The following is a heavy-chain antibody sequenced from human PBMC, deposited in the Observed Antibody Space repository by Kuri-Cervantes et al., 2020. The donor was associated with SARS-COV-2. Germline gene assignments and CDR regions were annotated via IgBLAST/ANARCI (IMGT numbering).Heavy chain of an antibody. J-gene: IGHJ6*02. D-gene: IGHD4-23*01. CDR2: ISGSGGSS. CDR3: AKDLGYGGNSAGYGMDV. V-gene: IGHV3-23*01. Sequence: GESLKISCAVSGFPFGSYAISWARQAPGKGLEWVSGISGSGGSSYYADPVKGRFTISRDNSKNTLFLQMNSLRVEDTAVYYCAKDLGYGGNSAGYGMDVWGQGTTVTVSS. CDR1: GFPFGSYA.